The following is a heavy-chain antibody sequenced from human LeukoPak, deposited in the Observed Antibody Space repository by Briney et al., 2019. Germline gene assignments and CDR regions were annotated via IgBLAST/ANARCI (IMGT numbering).Heavy chain of an antibody. V-gene: IGHV3-23*01. CDR2: ITGRGGST. CDR1: GFTFSSHA. Sequence: GGSLRLSCAASGFTFSSHAMTWVRQAPGKGLEWVSSITGRGGSTYYADSVKGRFTISRDNSKNTVYLQMNSLRAEDTAVYHCAARNGGPYYFDYWGRGTLVTVSS. D-gene: IGHD7-27*01. CDR3: AARNGGPYYFDY. J-gene: IGHJ4*02.